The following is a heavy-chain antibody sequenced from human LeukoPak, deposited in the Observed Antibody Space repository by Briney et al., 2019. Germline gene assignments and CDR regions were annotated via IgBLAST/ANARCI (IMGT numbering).Heavy chain of an antibody. CDR2: INHSGST. J-gene: IGHJ5*02. CDR1: GGSLSGYY. Sequence: TSETLSLTCAVYGGSLSGYYWSWIRQPPGKGLEWIGEINHSGSTNYNPSLKSRVTISIDTSKNQFSLKVSSVTAADTAVYYCANSLGYCSGGSCYSEYNYLDPWGQGILVTVSS. V-gene: IGHV4-34*01. CDR3: ANSLGYCSGGSCYSEYNYLDP. D-gene: IGHD2-15*01.